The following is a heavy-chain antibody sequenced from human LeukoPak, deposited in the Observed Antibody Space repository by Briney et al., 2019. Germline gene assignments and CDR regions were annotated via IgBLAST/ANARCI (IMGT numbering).Heavy chain of an antibody. V-gene: IGHV3-30*03. J-gene: IGHJ4*02. CDR2: ISYDGSNK. D-gene: IGHD1-7*01. Sequence: GGSLRLSCAASGFTFSSYGMHWVRQAPGKGLEWVAVISYDGSNKYYADSVKGRFTISRDNSTNTLYLQMNSLRAEDTAVYYCARREGRDGNYEYVFDYWGQGTLVTVSS. CDR1: GFTFSSYG. CDR3: ARREGRDGNYEYVFDY.